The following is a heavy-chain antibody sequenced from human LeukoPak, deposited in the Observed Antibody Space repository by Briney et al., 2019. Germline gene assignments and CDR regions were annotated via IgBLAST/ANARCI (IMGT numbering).Heavy chain of an antibody. D-gene: IGHD1-26*01. J-gene: IGHJ4*02. Sequence: SETLSLTCTVSGGSFNGYYWSWIRQPPGKGLEWIGYIYSGGSTNYNPSLKSRVTTSVDTSKNQFSLKLSSVTAADTAVYYCARGSFIVGATIIDYWGQGTLVTVSS. CDR3: ARGSFIVGATIIDY. V-gene: IGHV4-59*01. CDR2: IYSGGST. CDR1: GGSFNGYY.